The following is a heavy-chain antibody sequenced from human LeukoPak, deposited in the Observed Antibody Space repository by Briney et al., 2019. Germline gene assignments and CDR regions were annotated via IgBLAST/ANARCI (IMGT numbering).Heavy chain of an antibody. D-gene: IGHD3-22*01. CDR1: GYSISSGYY. CDR3: ARAHQYYYDSRGYYFDY. CDR2: IYHSGST. V-gene: IGHV4-38-2*02. J-gene: IGHJ4*02. Sequence: SETLSLTCTVSGYSISSGYYWGWIRQPPGKGLEWIGSIYHSGSTYYNPSLKSRVTISVDTSKNQSSLKLSSVTAADTAVYYCARAHQYYYDSRGYYFDYWGQGTLVTVSS.